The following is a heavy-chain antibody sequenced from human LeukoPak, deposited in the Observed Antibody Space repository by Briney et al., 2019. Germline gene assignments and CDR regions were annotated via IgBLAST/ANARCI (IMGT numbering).Heavy chain of an antibody. V-gene: IGHV3-23*01. CDR2: ISGSGGST. Sequence: PGGSLRLSCAASGFTFSSYAMSWVRQAPGKGLEWVSAISGSGGSTYYADSVKGRFTISRDNSKNTPYLQMNSLRAEDTAVYYCAKARHYDSSESDFDYWGQGTLVTVSS. CDR1: GFTFSSYA. CDR3: AKARHYDSSESDFDY. D-gene: IGHD3-22*01. J-gene: IGHJ4*02.